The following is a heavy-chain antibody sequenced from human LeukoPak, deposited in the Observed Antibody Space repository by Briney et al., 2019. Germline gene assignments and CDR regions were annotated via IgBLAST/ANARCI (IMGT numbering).Heavy chain of an antibody. Sequence: ASVKVSCKASGYTFTGYYMHWVRQAPAQGHGLMGLINPNSGGTNYAQKFQGRVTMTRDTSISTAYMELSRLRSDDTAVYYCARVFPNSHYCSGGSCYSYYFDYWGQGTLVTVSS. V-gene: IGHV1-2*02. CDR1: GYTFTGYY. J-gene: IGHJ4*02. D-gene: IGHD2-15*01. CDR3: ARVFPNSHYCSGGSCYSYYFDY. CDR2: INPNSGGT.